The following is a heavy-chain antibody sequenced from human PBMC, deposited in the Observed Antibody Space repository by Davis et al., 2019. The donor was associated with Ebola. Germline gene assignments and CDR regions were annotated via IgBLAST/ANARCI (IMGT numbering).Heavy chain of an antibody. Sequence: GESLKISCAASGFTFSSYAMTWVRQAPGKGLEWVSGISGSGGSTYYADSVKGRFTISRDNSKNTLYLQMNSLRAEDTAVYYCARTWGTTHYYYYGMDVWGKGTTVTVSS. CDR2: ISGSGGST. J-gene: IGHJ6*04. CDR3: ARTWGTTHYYYYGMDV. V-gene: IGHV3-23*01. CDR1: GFTFSSYA. D-gene: IGHD1-1*01.